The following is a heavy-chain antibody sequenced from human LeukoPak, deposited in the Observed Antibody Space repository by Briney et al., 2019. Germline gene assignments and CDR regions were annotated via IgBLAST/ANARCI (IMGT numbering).Heavy chain of an antibody. J-gene: IGHJ4*02. Sequence: GGSLRLSCAASGFTFSSYSMNWVRQAPGKGLEWVSYISSSSSTIYYADSVKGRFTISRDNAKNSLYLQMNSLRAEDTAVYYCARVMDFWTGGAYYWGQGTLVTVSS. CDR3: ARVMDFWTGGAYY. V-gene: IGHV3-48*01. CDR1: GFTFSSYS. CDR2: ISSSSSTI. D-gene: IGHD3/OR15-3a*01.